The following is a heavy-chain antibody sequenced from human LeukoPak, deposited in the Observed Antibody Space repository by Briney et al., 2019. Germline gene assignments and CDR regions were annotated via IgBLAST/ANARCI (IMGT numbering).Heavy chain of an antibody. CDR3: ARHLSSSWNFDY. J-gene: IGHJ4*02. D-gene: IGHD6-13*01. Sequence: SSETLSLTCAVSGGSISSHYWTWIRQPPGKGLEWIGYIYSSGITNYNPSLTSRLTISVDTSSNQFSLDLRSMTAADTAVYYCARHLSSSWNFDYWGRGTLVTVSS. CDR2: IYSSGIT. CDR1: GGSISSHY. V-gene: IGHV4-59*08.